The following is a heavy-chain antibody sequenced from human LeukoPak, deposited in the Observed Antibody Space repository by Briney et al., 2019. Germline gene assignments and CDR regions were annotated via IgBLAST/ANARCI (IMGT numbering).Heavy chain of an antibody. CDR3: ARHPLYSSIDP. CDR1: GGSISSSSYY. CDR2: IYYSGST. D-gene: IGHD6-13*01. Sequence: SETLSPTCTVSGGSISSSSYYWGWIRQPPGKGLEWIGSIYYSGSTYYNPSLKSRVTISVDTSKNQFSLKLSSVTAADTAVYYCARHPLYSSIDPWGQGTLVTVSS. V-gene: IGHV4-39*01. J-gene: IGHJ5*02.